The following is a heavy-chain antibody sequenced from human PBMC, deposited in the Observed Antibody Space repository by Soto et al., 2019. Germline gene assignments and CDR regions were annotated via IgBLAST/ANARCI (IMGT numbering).Heavy chain of an antibody. V-gene: IGHV1-2*02. CDR2: INPNSGGT. CDR1: GYTFTGSY. J-gene: IGHJ6*02. D-gene: IGHD5-18*01. Sequence: ASVKVSCKASGYTFTGSYMHWVRQAPGQGLEWMGWINPNSGGTNYAQKFQGRVTMTRDTSISTAYMELSRLRSDDTAVYYCAREGVTYYYYGIDVWGQGTTVTVSS. CDR3: AREGVTYYYYGIDV.